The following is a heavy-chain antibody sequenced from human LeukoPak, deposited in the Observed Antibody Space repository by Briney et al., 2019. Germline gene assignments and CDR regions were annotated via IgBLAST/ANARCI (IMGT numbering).Heavy chain of an antibody. CDR1: GFTFSSYA. Sequence: PGGSLRLSCAASGFTFSSYAMSWVRQAPGTGLEWVSAISGSGGSTYYADSVKGRFTISRDNSKNTLYLQMNSLRAEDTAVYYCAKDGTGGGHIVVVTATPFDYWGQGTLVTVSS. D-gene: IGHD2-21*02. CDR2: ISGSGGST. CDR3: AKDGTGGGHIVVVTATPFDY. J-gene: IGHJ4*02. V-gene: IGHV3-23*01.